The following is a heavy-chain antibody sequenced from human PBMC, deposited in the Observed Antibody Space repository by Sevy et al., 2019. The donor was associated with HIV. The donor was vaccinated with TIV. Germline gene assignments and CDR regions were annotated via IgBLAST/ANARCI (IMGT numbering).Heavy chain of an antibody. V-gene: IGHV3-21*01. CDR2: ITGSSTYT. J-gene: IGHJ3*02. Sequence: GGSLRLSCAASGFTFNNFMMNWVRQAPGKGLEWVSSITGSSTYTYYADSVKDRFTISRDNAKNSLYLQMNTLRAEDTSVYYCARTNVGWWDALDMWGQGTMVTVSS. CDR1: GFTFNNFM. CDR3: ARTNVGWWDALDM. D-gene: IGHD2-15*01.